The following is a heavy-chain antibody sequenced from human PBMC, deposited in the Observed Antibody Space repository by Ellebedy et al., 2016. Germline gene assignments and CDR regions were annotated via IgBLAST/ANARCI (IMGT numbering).Heavy chain of an antibody. Sequence: GESLKISCAASGFTFSSYWMSWVRQAPGKGLEWVANIKQDGSEKYYVDSVKGRFTISRDNAKNSLYLQMNSLRAEDTAVYYCAKAASYSSSWYPGWGQGTLVTVSS. CDR2: IKQDGSEK. CDR1: GFTFSSYW. V-gene: IGHV3-7*03. J-gene: IGHJ4*02. D-gene: IGHD6-13*01. CDR3: AKAASYSSSWYPG.